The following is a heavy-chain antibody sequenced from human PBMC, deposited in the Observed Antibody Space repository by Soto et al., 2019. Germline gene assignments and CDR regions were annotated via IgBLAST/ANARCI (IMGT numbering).Heavy chain of an antibody. CDR2: FSLSGTT. CDR1: GASITGSSY. J-gene: IGHJ4*02. V-gene: IGHV4-4*07. D-gene: IGHD2-15*01. Sequence: SETLSLTCTVSGASITGSSYWSWIRQPAGKGLEWIGRFSLSGTTNYNPSLRGRVTMSADVSKNQFSLRLTSVTAADTALYYCARGMTPLGAPAWYYFDSWGQGTFVTVSS. CDR3: ARGMTPLGAPAWYYFDS.